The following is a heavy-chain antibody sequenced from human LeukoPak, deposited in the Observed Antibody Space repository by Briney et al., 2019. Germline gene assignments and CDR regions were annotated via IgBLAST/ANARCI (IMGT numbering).Heavy chain of an antibody. D-gene: IGHD3-10*01. CDR1: GFTVSSNY. CDR2: IYSGGST. V-gene: IGHV3-66*02. CDR3: AREGTMVRGADY. Sequence: GGSLRLSCAASGFTVSSNYMSWVRQAPGKGLEGVSVIYSGGSTYYADSVKGRFTISRDNSKNTLYLQMNSLRAEDTAVYYCAREGTMVRGADYWGQGTLVTVSS. J-gene: IGHJ4*02.